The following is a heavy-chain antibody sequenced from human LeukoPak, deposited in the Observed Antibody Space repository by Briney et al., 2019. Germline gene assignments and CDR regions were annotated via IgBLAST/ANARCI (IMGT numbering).Heavy chain of an antibody. CDR1: GGSISSYY. CDR2: IYCSGST. Sequence: TSETLSLTCTVSGGSISSYYWSWIRQPPGKGLEWIGYIYCSGSTNYNPSLKSRVTISVDTSKNQFSLKLSSVTAADTAVYYCARAGYDILAYYFDYWGQGTLVTVSS. D-gene: IGHD3-9*01. J-gene: IGHJ4*02. V-gene: IGHV4-59*01. CDR3: ARAGYDILAYYFDY.